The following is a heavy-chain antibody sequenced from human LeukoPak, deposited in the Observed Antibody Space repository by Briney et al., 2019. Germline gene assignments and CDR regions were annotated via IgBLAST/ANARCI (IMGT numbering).Heavy chain of an antibody. J-gene: IGHJ4*02. D-gene: IGHD3-3*02. CDR1: GFTFSTYG. Sequence: SGGSLRLSCAASGFTFSTYGMHWVRQGPGKGLEQVAAISTNGGITVYADSVKGRFTISRDNSKNTLYLQMSGLRAADTAVYYCVKASEHYDSWGQGTLVTVSS. V-gene: IGHV3-64D*06. CDR2: ISTNGGIT. CDR3: VKASEHYDS.